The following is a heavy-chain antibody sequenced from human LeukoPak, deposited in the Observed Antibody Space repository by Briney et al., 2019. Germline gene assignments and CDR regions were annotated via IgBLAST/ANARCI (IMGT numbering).Heavy chain of an antibody. CDR2: IWYDGSNK. D-gene: IGHD5-18*01. Sequence: PGGSLRLSCAASGFTFSSYGMHWVRQAPGKGLEWVAVIWYDGSNKYYADSVKGRFTISRDNSKNTLYLQMNSLRAEDTAVYYCASGPQLGRFDYWGQGTLVTVSS. CDR3: ASGPQLGRFDY. J-gene: IGHJ4*02. V-gene: IGHV3-33*08. CDR1: GFTFSSYG.